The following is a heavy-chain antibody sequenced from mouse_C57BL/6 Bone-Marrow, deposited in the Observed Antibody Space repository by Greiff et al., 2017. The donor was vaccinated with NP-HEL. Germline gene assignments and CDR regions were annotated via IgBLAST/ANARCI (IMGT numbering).Heavy chain of an antibody. CDR2: IDPEDGET. V-gene: IGHV14-2*01. Sequence: VQLQQSGAELVKPGASVKLSCTASGFNIIDYYMHWVKQRTEQGLEWIGRIDPEDGETKHAPKFQGKATITADTSSNTAYLQLSSLTSEDTAVYYCATTVVADYWGQGTTLTVSS. CDR1: GFNIIDYY. D-gene: IGHD1-1*01. CDR3: ATTVVADY. J-gene: IGHJ2*01.